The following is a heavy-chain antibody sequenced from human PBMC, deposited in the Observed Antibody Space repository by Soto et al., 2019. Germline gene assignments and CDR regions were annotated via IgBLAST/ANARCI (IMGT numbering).Heavy chain of an antibody. CDR3: AREQVELTDYYYGMDV. D-gene: IGHD1-26*01. CDR2: ISSSSSTI. V-gene: IGHV3-48*02. J-gene: IGHJ6*02. CDR1: GFTFSSYS. Sequence: EVQLVESGGGLVQPGGSLRLSCAASGFTFSSYSMNWVRQAPGKGLEWVSYISSSSSTIYYADSVKGRFTISRDNAKNSLYLQMNSLRDEDTAVYYCAREQVELTDYYYGMDVWGQGTTVTVSS.